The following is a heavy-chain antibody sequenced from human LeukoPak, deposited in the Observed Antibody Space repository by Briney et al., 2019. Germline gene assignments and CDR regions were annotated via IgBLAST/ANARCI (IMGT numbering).Heavy chain of an antibody. J-gene: IGHJ3*02. CDR3: ARGGPSILVVVAAQYDAFDI. Sequence: SVKVSCKASGGTFSSYAISWVRQAPGQGLEWMGGIIPIFGTANYAQKFQGRVTITADKSTSTAYMELSSLRSEDTAVYYCARGGPSILVVVAAQYDAFDIWGQGTMVTVSS. D-gene: IGHD2-15*01. CDR1: GGTFSSYA. CDR2: IIPIFGTA. V-gene: IGHV1-69*06.